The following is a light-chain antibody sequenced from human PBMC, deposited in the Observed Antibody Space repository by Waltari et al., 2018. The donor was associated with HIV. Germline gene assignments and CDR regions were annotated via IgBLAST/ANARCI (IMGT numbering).Light chain of an antibody. Sequence: SSELTQDPVVSVALGQTVTITCHGYSLSSHYATWYQQKPGQAPLLVFLSNNSRSSGFRDRFSGTNRRNKASLTITEAQAEEEADNNCYSRDSTRNHRVFGGGTKLAAL. V-gene: IGLV3-19*01. CDR1: SLSSHY. J-gene: IGLJ2*01. CDR2: SNN. CDR3: YSRDSTRNHRV.